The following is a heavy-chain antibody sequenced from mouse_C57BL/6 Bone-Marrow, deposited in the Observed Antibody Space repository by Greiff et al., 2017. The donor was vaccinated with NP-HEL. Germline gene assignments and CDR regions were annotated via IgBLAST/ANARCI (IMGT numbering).Heavy chain of an antibody. CDR3: TTWGWLPPY. CDR1: GFNIKDDY. CDR2: IDPENGDT. Sequence: VQLQQSGAELVRPGASVKLSCTASGFNIKDDYMHWVKQRPEQGLEWIGWIDPENGDTEYASKFQGTATITADKSSNTAYLQLSSLTSEDTAVYYCTTWGWLPPYWGQGTTLTVSS. J-gene: IGHJ2*01. D-gene: IGHD2-3*01. V-gene: IGHV14-4*01.